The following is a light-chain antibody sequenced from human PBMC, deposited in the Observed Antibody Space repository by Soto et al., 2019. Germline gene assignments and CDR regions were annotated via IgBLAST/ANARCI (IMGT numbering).Light chain of an antibody. Sequence: QSVLTQPPSASGTPGQRVTISCSGSSSNIGTNTVNWYQQFPRSAPKLLMYSSNQRPSGVPDRFSGSKSGTSASLAISGLQSEDEAEYYCAAWDGSLNVVLFVGGTKLTVL. CDR2: SSN. CDR1: SSNIGTNT. J-gene: IGLJ3*02. V-gene: IGLV1-44*01. CDR3: AAWDGSLNVVL.